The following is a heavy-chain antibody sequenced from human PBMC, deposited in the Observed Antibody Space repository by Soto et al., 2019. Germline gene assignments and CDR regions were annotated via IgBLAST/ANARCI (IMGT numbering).Heavy chain of an antibody. J-gene: IGHJ4*02. Sequence: QVQLQESGPGLVKPSQTLSLTCTVSGGSISSGGYYWSWIRQHPGKGLEWIGYIYYSGSTYYNPALKGRVNITGDTSKDQFSLKLSSVTAADTAVYYCARDSGSSTDPPLDYWGQGTLVTVSS. CDR3: ARDSGSSTDPPLDY. CDR1: GGSISSGGYY. D-gene: IGHD1-26*01. V-gene: IGHV4-31*03. CDR2: IYYSGST.